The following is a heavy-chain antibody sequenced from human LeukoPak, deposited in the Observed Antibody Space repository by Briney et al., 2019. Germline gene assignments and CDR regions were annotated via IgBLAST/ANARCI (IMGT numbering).Heavy chain of an antibody. CDR1: GYTFTSYG. D-gene: IGHD4-17*01. V-gene: IGHV1-18*01. CDR3: ARVEGAYGDYDFDY. J-gene: IGHJ4*02. Sequence: ASVKVSCKASGYTFTSYGISWVRQAPGQGLEWMGWISAYNGNTNYAQKLQGRVTMTTDTSTSTAYMELRSLRSDDTAVYYCARVEGAYGDYDFDYWGQGTLATVSS. CDR2: ISAYNGNT.